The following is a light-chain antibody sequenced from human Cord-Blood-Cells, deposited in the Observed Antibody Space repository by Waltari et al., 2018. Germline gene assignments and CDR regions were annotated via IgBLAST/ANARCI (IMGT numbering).Light chain of an antibody. V-gene: IGLV2-14*01. J-gene: IGLJ1*01. CDR1: SSSVGGYNH. CDR3: SSYTSSSTV. Sequence: QSALTQPASVSGSPGQSITISCTGTSSSVGGYNHVSWYQQHPGKAPKLMIYEVSNRPSGVSNRFSGSKSGNTASLTISGLQAEDEADYYCSSYTSSSTVFGTGTKVTVL. CDR2: EVS.